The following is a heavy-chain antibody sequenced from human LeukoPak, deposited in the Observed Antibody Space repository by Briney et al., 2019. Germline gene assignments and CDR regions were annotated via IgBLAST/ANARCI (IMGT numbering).Heavy chain of an antibody. CDR1: GYTFTSYY. Sequence: ASVKVSCKASGYTFTSYYMHWVRQAPGQGLEWMGRINPNSGGTNYAQKFQGRVTMTRDTSISTAYMELSRLRSDDTAVYYCARDFQVAGTYYFDYWGQGTLVTVSS. V-gene: IGHV1-2*06. D-gene: IGHD6-19*01. CDR2: INPNSGGT. CDR3: ARDFQVAGTYYFDY. J-gene: IGHJ4*02.